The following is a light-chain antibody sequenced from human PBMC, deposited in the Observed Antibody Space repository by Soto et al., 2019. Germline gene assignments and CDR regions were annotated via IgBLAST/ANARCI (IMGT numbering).Light chain of an antibody. Sequence: EFVLTQSPGTLSLSPGERATLSCRASQSVSSSQLAWYQQKPGQAPRILMDGASSRATGIPDRLSGSGAGTDCTLTISRLEPEDFAVYYCQQYGDSPVTFGGGTKVDIK. V-gene: IGKV3-20*01. CDR2: GAS. CDR1: QSVSSSQ. J-gene: IGKJ4*01. CDR3: QQYGDSPVT.